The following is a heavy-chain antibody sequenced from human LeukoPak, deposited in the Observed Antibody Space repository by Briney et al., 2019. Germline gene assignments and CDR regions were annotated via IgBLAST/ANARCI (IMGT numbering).Heavy chain of an antibody. J-gene: IGHJ3*02. V-gene: IGHV4-61*02. CDR3: ARSGGVGGSYCYAFDI. Sequence: PSETLSLTCTVSGGSISSGSYYWSWIRQPAGKGLEWIGRIYTSGSTNYNPSLNSRVTISVDTSKNQFSLKLSSVTAADTAVYYCARSGGVGGSYCYAFDIWGQGTMVTVSS. D-gene: IGHD1-26*01. CDR2: IYTSGST. CDR1: GGSISSGSYY.